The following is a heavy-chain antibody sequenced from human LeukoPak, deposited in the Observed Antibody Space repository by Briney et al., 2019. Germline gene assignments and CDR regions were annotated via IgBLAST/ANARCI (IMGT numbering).Heavy chain of an antibody. V-gene: IGHV3-30*02. CDR1: GFTFSSYG. D-gene: IGHD3-22*01. CDR3: AKPTYYYDSSGYWAFDY. CDR2: IRYDRTTK. Sequence: GESLRLSCAASGFTFSSYGMHWVRQAPGKGLEWVAFIRYDRTTKYYADSVKGRFTISRDNSKNTLYLQMNSLRAEDTAVYYCAKPTYYYDSSGYWAFDYWGQGTLVTVSS. J-gene: IGHJ4*02.